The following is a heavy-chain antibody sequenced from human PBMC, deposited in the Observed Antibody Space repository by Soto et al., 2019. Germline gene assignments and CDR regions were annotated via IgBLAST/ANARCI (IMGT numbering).Heavy chain of an antibody. CDR1: GYTFTSYG. V-gene: IGHV1-18*01. CDR2: ISPYNGNT. J-gene: IGHJ6*02. D-gene: IGHD5-18*01. CDR3: AGEIGGYFGVDYYDGMDV. Sequence: QVQLVQSGAEVKKPGASVKVSCKASGYTFTSYGISWVRQAPGQGLEWMGWISPYNGNTNYAQKLQGRVTMTTDTSKSRGYRDLRTVRSYGTAVYYCAGEIGGYFGVDYYDGMDVWGQGTTVTVSS.